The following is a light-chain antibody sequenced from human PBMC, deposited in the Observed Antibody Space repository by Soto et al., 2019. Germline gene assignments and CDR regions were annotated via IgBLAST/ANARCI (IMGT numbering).Light chain of an antibody. Sequence: QSVLTQPPSVSGAPGQRVTISCTGSSSNIGAGYDVHWYQQLPGTAPKLLIYGNSNRPSGVPDRFSGSKSGTSAFLAITGLQAEDEADYYCQSYDSSLSGSHVVFGGGTKVTVL. CDR1: SSNIGAGYD. CDR2: GNS. V-gene: IGLV1-40*01. J-gene: IGLJ2*01. CDR3: QSYDSSLSGSHVV.